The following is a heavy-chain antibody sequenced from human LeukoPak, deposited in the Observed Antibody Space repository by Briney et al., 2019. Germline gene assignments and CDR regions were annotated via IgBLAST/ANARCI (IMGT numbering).Heavy chain of an antibody. Sequence: GGSLRLSCAASGFTFSSYGVHWVRQAPGKGLEWVAVIWYDGSNKYYADSVKGRFTISRDNSKNTLYLQMNSLRAEDTAVYYCARDLRQQLVSGGLDYWGQGTLVTVSS. CDR1: GFTFSSYG. CDR2: IWYDGSNK. CDR3: ARDLRQQLVSGGLDY. D-gene: IGHD6-13*01. J-gene: IGHJ4*02. V-gene: IGHV3-33*01.